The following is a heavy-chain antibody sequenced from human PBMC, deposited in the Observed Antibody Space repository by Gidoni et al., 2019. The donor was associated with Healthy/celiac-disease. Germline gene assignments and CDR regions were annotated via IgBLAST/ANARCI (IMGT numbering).Heavy chain of an antibody. J-gene: IGHJ4*02. CDR1: GFTFDDYA. D-gene: IGHD4-17*01. Sequence: EVQLVESGGGLVQPGRSLRLSCAASGFTFDDYAMHWVRQAPGKGLEWVSGISWNSGSIGYADSVKGRFTISRDNAKNSLYLQMNSLRAEDTALYYCAKGASYDYGDYAFDYWGQGTLVTVSS. CDR2: ISWNSGSI. CDR3: AKGASYDYGDYAFDY. V-gene: IGHV3-9*01.